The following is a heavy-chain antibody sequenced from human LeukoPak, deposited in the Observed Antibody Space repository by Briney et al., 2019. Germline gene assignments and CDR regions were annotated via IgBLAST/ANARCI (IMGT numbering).Heavy chain of an antibody. V-gene: IGHV4-59*01. CDR1: GGSISSYY. J-gene: IGHJ5*02. CDR2: IYYSGST. CDR3: ARVRGWDCGDYGGWFDP. D-gene: IGHD4-17*01. Sequence: SETLSLTCTVSGGSISSYYWSWIRQPPGKGLEWIGYIYYSGSTNYNPSLKSRVTISVDTSKNQFSLKLSSVTAADTAVYYCARVRGWDCGDYGGWFDPWGQGTLVTVSS.